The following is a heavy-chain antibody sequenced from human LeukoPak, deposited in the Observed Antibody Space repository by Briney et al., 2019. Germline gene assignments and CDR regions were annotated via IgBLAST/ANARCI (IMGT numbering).Heavy chain of an antibody. Sequence: PSETLSLTCAVYGGSFSGYYWSWIRQPPGKGLDWIGEINDSGNTNYNPSLKSRVSISVDTSKNRFSLKLSSVTAADTAVYYCARTYYDRPVDYWGQGTLVTVSS. CDR1: GGSFSGYY. CDR3: ARTYYDRPVDY. J-gene: IGHJ4*02. CDR2: INDSGNT. D-gene: IGHD3-16*01. V-gene: IGHV4-34*01.